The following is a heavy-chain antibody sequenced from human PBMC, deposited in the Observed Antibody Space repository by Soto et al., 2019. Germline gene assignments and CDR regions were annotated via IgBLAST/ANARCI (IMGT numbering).Heavy chain of an antibody. CDR1: GGTFSSYA. V-gene: IGHV1-69*13. Sequence: ASVKVSCKASGGTFSSYAISWVRQAPGQGLEWMGGIIPIFGTANYAQKFQGRVTITADESTSTAYMELSSLRSEDTAVHYCARDRVTYSSGWSFGALRRYGMDVWGQGTTVTVSS. J-gene: IGHJ6*02. CDR2: IIPIFGTA. D-gene: IGHD6-19*01. CDR3: ARDRVTYSSGWSFGALRRYGMDV.